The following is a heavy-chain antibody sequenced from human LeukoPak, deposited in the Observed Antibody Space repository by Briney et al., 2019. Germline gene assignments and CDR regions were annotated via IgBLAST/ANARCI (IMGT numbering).Heavy chain of an antibody. V-gene: IGHV4-59*01. CDR3: ARDKQPGDY. CDR2: ISYTGSA. CDR1: GGXISGYY. D-gene: IGHD5-18*01. Sequence: SETLSLTCTVSGGXISGYYCNWIRQPPGKGLEWIGYISYTGSADYNPSLKSRVTISVDTSKNQFSLKLTSLTAADTAVYYCARDKQPGDYWGQGTLVTVSS. J-gene: IGHJ4*02.